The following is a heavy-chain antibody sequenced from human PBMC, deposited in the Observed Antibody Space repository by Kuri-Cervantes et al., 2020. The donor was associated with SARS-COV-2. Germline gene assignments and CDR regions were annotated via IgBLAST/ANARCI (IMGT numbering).Heavy chain of an antibody. CDR3: AKVGGHREYFQN. CDR1: GFTFSSYS. J-gene: IGHJ1*01. D-gene: IGHD3-16*01. V-gene: IGHV3-23*01. CDR2: IGGSGVRT. Sequence: GESLKISCAASGFTFSSYSMNWVRQAPGKGLEWVSVIGGSGVRTNYADSVKGRSTISRDNSKNTLYLQMNSLRAEDTAVYYCAKVGGHREYFQNWGQGTLVTVSS.